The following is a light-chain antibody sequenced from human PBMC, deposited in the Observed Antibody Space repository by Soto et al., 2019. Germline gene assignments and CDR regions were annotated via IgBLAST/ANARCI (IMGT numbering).Light chain of an antibody. J-gene: IGKJ4*01. CDR2: AAS. Sequence: DIQMTQSPSSLSASVGDRVTITCRASQGISSYLNWYQQKPGKAPKLLIYAASSLQSGVPSRFSGSGSGTDFTLTISSLQPEDFATYYCQQSYSNPRTFGGGTKVGT. CDR1: QGISSY. V-gene: IGKV1-39*01. CDR3: QQSYSNPRT.